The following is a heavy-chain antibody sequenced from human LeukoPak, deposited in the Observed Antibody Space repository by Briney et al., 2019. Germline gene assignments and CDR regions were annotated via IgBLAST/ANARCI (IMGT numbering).Heavy chain of an antibody. J-gene: IGHJ3*02. CDR3: AREVPRYCSGGSCYSDAFDI. D-gene: IGHD2-15*01. Sequence: GASVKVSCKASGYTFTGYYMHWVRQAPGQGLEWMGWINPNSGGTNYAQKFQGRVTMTRDTSISTAYMELSRLRSDDTAVYYCAREVPRYCSGGSCYSDAFDIWGQGTMVTVSS. V-gene: IGHV1-2*02. CDR1: GYTFTGYY. CDR2: INPNSGGT.